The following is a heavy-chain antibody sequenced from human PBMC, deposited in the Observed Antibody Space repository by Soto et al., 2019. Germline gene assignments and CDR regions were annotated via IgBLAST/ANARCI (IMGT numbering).Heavy chain of an antibody. CDR3: ARDPGQLDY. Sequence: ETLSLTCTVSGGSISSYSWSWIRQPAGKGLEWIGRIYTSGSTNYIPSPKSRVTTSLDTSKDELSQKLSSVTAADTAVYYCARDPGQLDYWGQGTLITVS. CDR1: GGSISSYS. D-gene: IGHD3-10*01. CDR2: IYTSGST. V-gene: IGHV4-4*07. J-gene: IGHJ4*01.